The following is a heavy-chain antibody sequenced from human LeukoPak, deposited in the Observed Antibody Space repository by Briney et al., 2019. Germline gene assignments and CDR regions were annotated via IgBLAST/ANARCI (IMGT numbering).Heavy chain of an antibody. Sequence: GGSPRLSCAASGFTFSNAWMSWVRQAPGKGLEWVGRIKSKTDGGTTDYAAPVKGRFTISRDDSKNTLYLQMNSLKTEDTAVYYCTTTYYYDSSGYYEDYWGQGTLVTVSS. V-gene: IGHV3-15*01. J-gene: IGHJ4*02. CDR3: TTTYYYDSSGYYEDY. CDR1: GFTFSNAW. CDR2: IKSKTDGGTT. D-gene: IGHD3-22*01.